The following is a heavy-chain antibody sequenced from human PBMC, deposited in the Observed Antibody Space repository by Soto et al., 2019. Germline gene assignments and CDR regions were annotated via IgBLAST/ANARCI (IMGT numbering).Heavy chain of an antibody. CDR3: AKERTMAAADIDY. J-gene: IGHJ4*02. V-gene: IGHV3-48*01. CDR2: IGSRSRFI. D-gene: IGHD6-13*01. Sequence: EVQLVESGGGLVQPGGSLRLSCAASGFSFSTNSMNWVRQAPGKGLEWISYIGSRSRFIYYADSVKGRFTVSRDNAKNTLYLQMNSLRGEDTAVYYCAKERTMAAADIDYWGPGILVTVAA. CDR1: GFSFSTNS.